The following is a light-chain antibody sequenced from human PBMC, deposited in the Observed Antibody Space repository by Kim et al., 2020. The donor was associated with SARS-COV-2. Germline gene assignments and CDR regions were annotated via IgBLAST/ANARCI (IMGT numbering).Light chain of an antibody. J-gene: IGKJ5*01. CDR2: AAS. Sequence: ASVGDRVTITCRASQSISNYLNWYQQKPGKAPKLLIYAASSLQSGVPSGFSGTGSGTDFTLTISSLQPEDFATYYCQQSYSIPLTFGPGTRLEIK. V-gene: IGKV1-39*01. CDR3: QQSYSIPLT. CDR1: QSISNY.